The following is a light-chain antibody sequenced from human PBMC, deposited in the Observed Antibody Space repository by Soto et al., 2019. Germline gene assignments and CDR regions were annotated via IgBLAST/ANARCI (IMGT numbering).Light chain of an antibody. V-gene: IGLV2-14*01. CDR2: DVS. CDR1: SSDVGGYNY. Sequence: QSVLTQPASMSGSPGQSITISCTGTSSDVGGYNYVSWYQQHPGKAPKLMIYDVSNRPSGVSNRFSGSKSGNTASLTISGLQAEDEADYYCSSYTSSSTLRVGGGTKLTVL. CDR3: SSYTSSSTLR. J-gene: IGLJ2*01.